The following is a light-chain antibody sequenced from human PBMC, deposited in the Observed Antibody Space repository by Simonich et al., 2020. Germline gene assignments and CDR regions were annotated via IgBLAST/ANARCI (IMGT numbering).Light chain of an antibody. J-gene: IGLJ3*02. V-gene: IGLV2-11*01. CDR2: DVS. CDR1: SSDVGGYNY. Sequence: QSALTQPRSVSGSPGQSVTISCTGTSSDVGGYNYVSWYQQHPGKAPKLMIYDVSKRPSGVPDRFSGSKSGNSASLTNSGLQAEDEADYYCCSYAGSYIWVFGGGTKLTVL. CDR3: CSYAGSYIWV.